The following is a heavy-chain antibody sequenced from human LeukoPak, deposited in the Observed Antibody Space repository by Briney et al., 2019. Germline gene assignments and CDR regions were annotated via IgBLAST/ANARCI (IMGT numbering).Heavy chain of an antibody. V-gene: IGHV1-8*01. Sequence: ASVKVSCKASGYTFTSYDINWVRQATGQGLEWMGWMNPNSGNTGYAQKFQGRVTMTRNTSISTAYMELSSLRSEDTAVYYCARGTRYCSSTSCRKYYYYYYYMDVWGKGTTVTVSS. J-gene: IGHJ6*03. CDR3: ARGTRYCSSTSCRKYYYYYYYMDV. CDR2: MNPNSGNT. D-gene: IGHD2-2*01. CDR1: GYTFTSYD.